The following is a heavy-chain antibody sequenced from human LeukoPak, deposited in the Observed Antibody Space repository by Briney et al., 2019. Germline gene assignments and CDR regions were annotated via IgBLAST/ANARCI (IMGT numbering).Heavy chain of an antibody. V-gene: IGHV4-59*01. D-gene: IGHD3-22*01. CDR2: IYYSGST. CDR3: ARDLRYDSSGWAFDY. J-gene: IGHJ4*02. CDR1: GGSITSYY. Sequence: SETLSLTCTVSGGSITSYYWSWIRQPPGKGLEWIGYIYYSGSTNYNPSLKSRVTISVDTSKNQFSLKLSSVTAADTAVYYCARDLRYDSSGWAFDYWGQGTLVTVSS.